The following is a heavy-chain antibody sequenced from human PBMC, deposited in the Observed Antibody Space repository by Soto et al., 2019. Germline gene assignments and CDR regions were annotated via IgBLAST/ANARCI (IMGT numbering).Heavy chain of an antibody. CDR3: ARGYCSSTSCYAEYNWFDP. J-gene: IGHJ5*02. CDR2: IIPIIGIA. D-gene: IGHD2-2*01. CDR1: GGTFSSYT. V-gene: IGHV1-69*02. Sequence: QVQLVQSGAEVKKPGSSVKVSCKASGGTFSSYTISWVRQAPGQGHAWMGRIIPIIGIANYAQKLQGRVTITADKSTGTAYMELRSLKSEDTAVYYCARGYCSSTSCYAEYNWFDPWGQGTLVTVSS.